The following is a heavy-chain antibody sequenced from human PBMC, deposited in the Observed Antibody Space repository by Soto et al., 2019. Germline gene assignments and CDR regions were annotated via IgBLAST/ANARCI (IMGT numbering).Heavy chain of an antibody. Sequence: SGPTLVNPTQTLTLTCTFSGFSLSTSGVGVGWIRQPPGKALEWLALIYWNDDKRYSPSLKSRLTITKDTSKNQVVLTMTNMDPVDTATYYCAHRRRPLGGSFPYFDYWGQGTLVTVSS. CDR2: IYWNDDK. D-gene: IGHD1-26*01. J-gene: IGHJ4*02. CDR3: AHRRRPLGGSFPYFDY. CDR1: GFSLSTSGVG. V-gene: IGHV2-5*01.